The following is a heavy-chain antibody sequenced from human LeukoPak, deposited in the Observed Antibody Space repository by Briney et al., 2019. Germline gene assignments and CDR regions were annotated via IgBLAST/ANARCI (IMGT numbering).Heavy chain of an antibody. V-gene: IGHV3-30*04. CDR3: ARDVKTTITYYFDY. Sequence: WIRQPPGKGLEWVAVISYDGSNKYYADSVKGRFTISRDNSKNTLYLQMNSLRAEDTAVYYCARDVKTTITYYFDYWGQGTLVTVSS. CDR2: ISYDGSNK. D-gene: IGHD1-14*01. J-gene: IGHJ4*02.